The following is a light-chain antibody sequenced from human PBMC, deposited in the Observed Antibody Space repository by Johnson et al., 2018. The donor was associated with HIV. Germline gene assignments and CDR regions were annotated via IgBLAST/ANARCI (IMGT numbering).Light chain of an antibody. CDR2: DNN. Sequence: QSVLTQPPSVSAAPGQKVTISCSGSSCDIGNNYVSWHQKFPGAAPKVLIYDNNKRPSGIPDRISGSKSGTSATLGITGLQTGDEADYYCGTWDSSLSAHNYVFGAGTKITVL. J-gene: IGLJ1*01. V-gene: IGLV1-51*01. CDR3: GTWDSSLSAHNYV. CDR1: SCDIGNNY.